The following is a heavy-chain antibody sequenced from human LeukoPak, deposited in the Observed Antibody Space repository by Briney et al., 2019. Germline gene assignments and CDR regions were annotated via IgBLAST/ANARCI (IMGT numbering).Heavy chain of an antibody. J-gene: IGHJ4*02. V-gene: IGHV1-2*02. CDR3: AREALGSYYTTFDY. Sequence: GASVKVSCKASGYTFTDYYIHWVRQAPGQGLEWMGWINPNGGGTTYAQKSQGRVSMTRDTSITTVYMEVSSLRSDDTAVYYCAREALGSYYTTFDYWGQGTLVTVSS. D-gene: IGHD1-26*01. CDR2: INPNGGGT. CDR1: GYTFTDYY.